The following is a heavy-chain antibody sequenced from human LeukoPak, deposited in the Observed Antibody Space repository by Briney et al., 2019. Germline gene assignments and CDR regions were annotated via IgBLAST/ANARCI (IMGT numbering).Heavy chain of an antibody. Sequence: SETLSLTCTVSGGSISSYYWSWIRQPPGKGLEWIGHIFFSGSTTKNPSLKSRVTMSIDTSKNQFSLKLTSVTAADTAVYYCASHRLDCSGGSCFYVGFDYWGHGTLVTVSS. J-gene: IGHJ4*01. CDR1: GGSISSYY. CDR2: IFFSGST. D-gene: IGHD2-15*01. CDR3: ASHRLDCSGGSCFYVGFDY. V-gene: IGHV4-59*01.